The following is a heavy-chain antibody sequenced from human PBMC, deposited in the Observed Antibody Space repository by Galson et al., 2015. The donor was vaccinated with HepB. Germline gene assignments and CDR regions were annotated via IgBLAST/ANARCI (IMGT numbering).Heavy chain of an antibody. J-gene: IGHJ6*02. CDR2: ISWNSGRI. Sequence: SLRLSCAASEFSFEDYDMHWVRQPPGKGLEWVSSISWNSGRIGYADSVKGRFTISRDNAKNSLYLQMNGLRGEDTALDYCAKDLLIRGGHYYGMDVWGQGTTVTVSS. CDR3: AKDLLIRGGHYYGMDV. CDR1: EFSFEDYD. D-gene: IGHD3-10*01. V-gene: IGHV3-9*01.